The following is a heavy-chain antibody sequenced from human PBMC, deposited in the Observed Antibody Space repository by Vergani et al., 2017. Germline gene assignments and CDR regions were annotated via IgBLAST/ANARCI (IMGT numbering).Heavy chain of an antibody. Sequence: EVQLVESGGGLVQPGRSLRLSCTASGFTFGDYAMSWFRQAPGKGLEWVGFIRSKAYGGTTEYAASVKGRFTISRDDSKSIAYLQMNSLKTEDTAVYYCERSGWYSNYYYGMDVWGQGTTVTVSS. D-gene: IGHD6-19*01. J-gene: IGHJ6*02. CDR2: IRSKAYGGTT. CDR3: ERSGWYSNYYYGMDV. CDR1: GFTFGDYA. V-gene: IGHV3-49*03.